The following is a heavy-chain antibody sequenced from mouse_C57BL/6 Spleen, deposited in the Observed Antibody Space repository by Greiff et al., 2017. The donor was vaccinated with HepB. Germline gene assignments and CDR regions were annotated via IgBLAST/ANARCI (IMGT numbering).Heavy chain of an antibody. D-gene: IGHD2-1*01. CDR1: GFTFSSYT. CDR2: ISGGGGNT. V-gene: IGHV5-9*01. CDR3: ASQLYGNHYAMDY. Sequence: EVKVVESGGGLVKPGGSLKLSCAASGFTFSSYTMSWVRQTPEKRLEWVATISGGGGNTYYPDSVKGRFTISRDNAKNTLYLQMSSLRSEDTALYYCASQLYGNHYAMDYWGQGTSVTVSS. J-gene: IGHJ4*01.